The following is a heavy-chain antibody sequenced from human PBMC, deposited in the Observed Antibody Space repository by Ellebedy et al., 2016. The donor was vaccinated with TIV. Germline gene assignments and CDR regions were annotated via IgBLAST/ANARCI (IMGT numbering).Heavy chain of an antibody. V-gene: IGHV1-18*01. Sequence: AASVKVSCKASGYTFTSYGINWVRQAPGQGLEWMGWISAYNGNTNYAQNLQGRVTMTTDTSTSTAFMDLRSLRSDDTAVYYCARVRGSYYKSSSSAYFDYWGQGTLVTVSS. CDR2: ISAYNGNT. J-gene: IGHJ4*02. CDR1: GYTFTSYG. D-gene: IGHD1-26*01. CDR3: ARVRGSYYKSSSSAYFDY.